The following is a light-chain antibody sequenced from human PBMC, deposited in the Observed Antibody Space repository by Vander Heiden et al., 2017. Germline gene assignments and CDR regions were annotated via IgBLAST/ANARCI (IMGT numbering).Light chain of an antibody. CDR1: QGIGSD. J-gene: IGKJ1*01. CDR2: AAS. CDR3: LQDYNYPRT. V-gene: IGKV1-6*01. Sequence: ALQMTQSPSSLSASVGDRVTITCRASQGIGSDLGWYQQKAGKAPNLLIYAASSLQSGVPSRVSGSGSGTDFTLTISSLQPEDFATYCCLQDYNYPRTFGPGTKVEIK.